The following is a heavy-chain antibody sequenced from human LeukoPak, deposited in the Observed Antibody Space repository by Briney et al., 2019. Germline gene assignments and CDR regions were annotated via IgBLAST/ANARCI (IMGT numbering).Heavy chain of an antibody. CDR2: ISETGGTI. CDR1: GFTFSNYA. V-gene: IGHV3-23*01. CDR3: AREMTIITSSFDS. D-gene: IGHD5-24*01. J-gene: IGHJ4*02. Sequence: PGGSLRLSCAPSGFTFSNYAMSWVRQAPGKGLEWVSAISETGGTIHYADSVRGRFTISRDNSKNTLYLQMNSLRAEDTAVYYCAREMTIITSSFDSWGQGTLVTVSS.